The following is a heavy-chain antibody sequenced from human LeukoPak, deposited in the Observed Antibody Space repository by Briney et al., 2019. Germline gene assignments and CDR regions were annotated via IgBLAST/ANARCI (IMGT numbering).Heavy chain of an antibody. D-gene: IGHD2-15*01. Sequence: PGRSLRLSCAASGFTFSDYGMQWVRQAPGKGLEWVALISTDGSDKDYADSVKGRFTLSRDNSKNTLYLQMNSLRVEDTAVYYYSRDGTRSCFGEATWGQGTLIIVSS. V-gene: IGHV3-30*03. CDR1: GFTFSDYG. J-gene: IGHJ5*02. CDR3: SRDGTRSCFGEAT. CDR2: ISTDGSDK.